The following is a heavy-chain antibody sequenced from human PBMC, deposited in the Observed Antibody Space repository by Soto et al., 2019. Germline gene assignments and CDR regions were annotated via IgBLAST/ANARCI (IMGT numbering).Heavy chain of an antibody. CDR1: GGSISSGDYN. Sequence: QVQLQESGPGLVKPSQTLSLTCTVSGGSISSGDYNWRWIRQRPGKVLECIGYIYYSGTTYYNPSLKSRVTISVDTSKNQFSLKMSSVTAADTAVYYCARDASTDYGDYEGCFGHWGQGTLVTVSS. D-gene: IGHD4-17*01. J-gene: IGHJ4*02. CDR3: ARDASTDYGDYEGCFGH. CDR2: IYYSGTT. V-gene: IGHV4-30-4*01.